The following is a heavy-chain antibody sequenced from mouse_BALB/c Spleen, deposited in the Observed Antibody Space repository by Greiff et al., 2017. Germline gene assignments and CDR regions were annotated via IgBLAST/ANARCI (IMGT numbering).Heavy chain of an antibody. D-gene: IGHD1-1*02. V-gene: IGHV1-55*01. Sequence: QVQLKESGAELMKPGASVKISCKATGYTFSSYWINWVKQRPGQGLEWIGDIYPGRGITNYNEKFKSKATLTLDTSSSTAYMQLSSLTSEDSAVYYCSRKDYGGAMDYWGQGTSVTVSS. CDR3: SRKDYGGAMDY. J-gene: IGHJ4*01. CDR2: IYPGRGIT. CDR1: GYTFSSYW.